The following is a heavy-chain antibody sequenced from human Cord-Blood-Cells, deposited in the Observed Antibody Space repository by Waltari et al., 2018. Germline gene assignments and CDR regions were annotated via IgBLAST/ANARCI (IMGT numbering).Heavy chain of an antibody. CDR2: INHSGST. V-gene: IGHV4-34*01. CDR3: ARHKTIIGV. CDR1: GGSFSGSY. Sequence: QVQLQQWGAGLLKPSESLSLTCAVYGGSFSGSYLSWIRQPPGKGLEWIGEINHSGSTNCNSTLKSRVNIAVHTSTIELALGLISVTAADAGGQYCARHKTIIGVRVQGTLVADSS. J-gene: IGHJ4*02.